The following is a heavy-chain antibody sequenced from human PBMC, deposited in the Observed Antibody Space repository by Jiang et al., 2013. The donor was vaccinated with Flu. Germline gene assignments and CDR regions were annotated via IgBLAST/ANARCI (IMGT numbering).Heavy chain of an antibody. CDR2: IIPVLDIT. Sequence: EVKKPGSSVKVSCKASGGTFSSYAISWVRQAPGQGLEWMGRIIPVLDITDSAQKFQGRVTLSADKSTSTAYMEVTDLTSEDTAIYYCALDSNAYYACDIWGQGTMVSVSS. D-gene: IGHD3-22*01. V-gene: IGHV1-69*04. J-gene: IGHJ3*02. CDR3: ALDSNAYYACDI. CDR1: GGTFSSYA.